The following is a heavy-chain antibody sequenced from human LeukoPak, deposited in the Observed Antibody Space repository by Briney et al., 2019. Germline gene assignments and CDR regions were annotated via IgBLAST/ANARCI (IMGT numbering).Heavy chain of an antibody. V-gene: IGHV3-48*01. J-gene: IGHJ5*02. CDR2: ISSLSGTI. D-gene: IGHD2-2*01. CDR1: GFTFSSYS. CDR3: ARLYCSSTSCYSWFDP. Sequence: PGGSLRLSCVASGFTFSSYSMNWVRQAPGEGLEWVSYISSLSGTIYYADSVKGRFTISRDNAKNSLYLQMDSLRAEDTAVYYCARLYCSSTSCYSWFDPWGQGTLVTVSS.